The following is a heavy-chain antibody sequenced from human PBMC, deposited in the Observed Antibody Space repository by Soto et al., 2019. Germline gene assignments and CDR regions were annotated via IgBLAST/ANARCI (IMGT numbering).Heavy chain of an antibody. Sequence: QVQLVESGGGVVQPGRSLRLSCAASGFTFSSYGMHWVRQAPGKGLEWVAVISYDGISKSYADSVKGRFTISRDNSKNTLYLQTNSLRAEDTAVYYCARGAGRGVATNSDSWGQGTLVTVSS. J-gene: IGHJ4*02. CDR3: ARGAGRGVATNSDS. V-gene: IGHV3-30*03. CDR2: ISYDGISK. CDR1: GFTFSSYG. D-gene: IGHD5-12*01.